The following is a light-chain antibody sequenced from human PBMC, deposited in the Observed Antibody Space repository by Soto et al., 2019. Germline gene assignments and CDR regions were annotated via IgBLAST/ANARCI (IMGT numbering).Light chain of an antibody. Sequence: DIQLTQSPSSLSASVGDTVTISCRTSQTIVYSLNWYQQRPGHAPRLLIYTTSNLQSGVPSRFSGSGYGSDFALTISSLETEDFATYYCQQSRGPPWTFGQGTK. CDR2: TTS. CDR3: QQSRGPPWT. CDR1: QTIVYS. V-gene: IGKV1-39*01. J-gene: IGKJ2*01.